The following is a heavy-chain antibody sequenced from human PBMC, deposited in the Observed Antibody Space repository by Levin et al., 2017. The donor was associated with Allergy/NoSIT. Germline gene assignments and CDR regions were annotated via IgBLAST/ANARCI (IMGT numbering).Heavy chain of an antibody. D-gene: IGHD6-13*01. CDR2: TYYRSKWYN. CDR1: GDSVSSNSVA. J-gene: IGHJ4*02. CDR3: ARVVSINWYLDY. Sequence: ASETLSLTCAISGDSVSSNSVAWNWIRQSPSRGLEWLGRTYYRSKWYNEYAISVKSRITINPDTSKNQFSLQLNSVTPEDTAVYFCARVVSINWYLDYWGQGTLVTVSS. V-gene: IGHV6-1*01.